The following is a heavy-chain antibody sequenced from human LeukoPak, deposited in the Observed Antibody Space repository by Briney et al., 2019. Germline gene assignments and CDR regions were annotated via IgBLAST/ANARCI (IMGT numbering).Heavy chain of an antibody. V-gene: IGHV3-23*01. J-gene: IGHJ3*02. D-gene: IGHD6-19*01. Sequence: GGSLRLSCAASGFTFSSYAMSWVRQAPGKGLEWVSAISGSGGSTYYADSVKGRFTISRDNSKNTLYLQMNSLRAEDTAVYYRAKDRGSSGWYGDAFDIWGQGTMVTVSS. CDR3: AKDRGSSGWYGDAFDI. CDR1: GFTFSSYA. CDR2: ISGSGGST.